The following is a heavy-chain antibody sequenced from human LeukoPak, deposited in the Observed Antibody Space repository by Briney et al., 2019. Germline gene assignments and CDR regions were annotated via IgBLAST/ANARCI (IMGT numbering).Heavy chain of an antibody. V-gene: IGHV1-18*01. J-gene: IGHJ3*02. CDR1: GYTFTSYG. CDR3: ARDYNPKEAKWLLLTSDAFDI. CDR2: ISAYNGNT. D-gene: IGHD3-22*01. Sequence: ASVKVSCKASGYTFTSYGISWVRQAPGQGLEWMGWISAYNGNTNYAQKLQGRVTMTTDTSTSTAYMELRSLRSDDTAVYYCARDYNPKEAKWLLLTSDAFDIWGQGTMVTVSS.